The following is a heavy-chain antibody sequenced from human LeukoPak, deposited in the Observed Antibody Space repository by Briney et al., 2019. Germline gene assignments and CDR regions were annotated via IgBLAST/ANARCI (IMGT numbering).Heavy chain of an antibody. CDR2: IYHSGST. CDR3: ARAAKALGYYYYYYMDV. V-gene: IGHV4-30-2*01. Sequence: SQTLSLTCAVSGGSISSGGYSWSWIRQPPGKGLEWIGYIYHSGSTYYNPSLKSRVTMSVDTSKNQFSLKLSSVTAADTAVYYCARAAKALGYYYYYYMDVWGKGTTVAVSS. J-gene: IGHJ6*03. CDR1: GGSISSGGYS.